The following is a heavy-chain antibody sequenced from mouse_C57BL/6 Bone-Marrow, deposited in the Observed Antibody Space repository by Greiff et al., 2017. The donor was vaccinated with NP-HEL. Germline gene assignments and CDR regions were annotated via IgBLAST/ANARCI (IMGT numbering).Heavy chain of an antibody. CDR2: IDPNSGGT. CDR1: GYTFTSSW. J-gene: IGHJ1*03. Sequence: QVQLKQPGAELVKPGASVKLSCKASGYTFTSSWMHWVKQRPGRGLAWIGRIDPNSGGTKYNEKFKSKATLTVDKPSSTAYMQLSSLTSEDSAVYYWARSTVVATDWYFDVWGTGTTVTVSS. CDR3: ARSTVVATDWYFDV. D-gene: IGHD1-1*01. V-gene: IGHV1-72*01.